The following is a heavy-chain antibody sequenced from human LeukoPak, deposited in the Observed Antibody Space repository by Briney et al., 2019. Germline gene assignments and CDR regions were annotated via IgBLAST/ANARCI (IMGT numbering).Heavy chain of an antibody. CDR1: GFTFSSYW. V-gene: IGHV3-7*01. CDR2: IKQDGSEK. D-gene: IGHD3-22*01. J-gene: IGHJ4*02. CDR3: VRIRYSSGYYIDY. Sequence: PGGSLRLSCEASGFTFSSYWMSWVRQAPGKGLEWVANIKQDGSEKNYVDSLKGRFTLSRDNAKNSLYLQMNSLRGEDTAVYYCVRIRYSSGYYIDYWGQGTLVTVSS.